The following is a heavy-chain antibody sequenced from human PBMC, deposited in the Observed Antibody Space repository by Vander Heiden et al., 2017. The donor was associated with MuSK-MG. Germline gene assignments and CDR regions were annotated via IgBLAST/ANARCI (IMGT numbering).Heavy chain of an antibody. CDR2: ISGYNGNT. V-gene: IGHV1-18*01. J-gene: IGHJ4*02. CDR1: GYSFTSHG. D-gene: IGHD1-1*01. CDR3: ARGGGYNWNDDLDY. Sequence: QVQLVQSGAEVKKPGAPVKVSCKASGYSFTSHGINRVCQAPGQGLEGMGWISGYNGNTNYEQKLQGRVSLTTATSTSTAYMELRSLRSDDTAVYYCARGGGYNWNDDLDYWGQGTLVTVSS.